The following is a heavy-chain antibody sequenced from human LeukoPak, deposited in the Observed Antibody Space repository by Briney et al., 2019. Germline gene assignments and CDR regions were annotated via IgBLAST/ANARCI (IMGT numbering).Heavy chain of an antibody. CDR1: GYTLTELS. J-gene: IGHJ4*02. Sequence: ASVKVSCKVSGYTLTELSMHWVRQAPGKGLEWMGWINPNSGGTNYAQKFQGRVTMTRDTSISTAYMELSRLRSDDTAVYYCAREVSYSSGYFYWGQGTLVTVSS. CDR2: INPNSGGT. V-gene: IGHV1-2*02. CDR3: AREVSYSSGYFY. D-gene: IGHD3-22*01.